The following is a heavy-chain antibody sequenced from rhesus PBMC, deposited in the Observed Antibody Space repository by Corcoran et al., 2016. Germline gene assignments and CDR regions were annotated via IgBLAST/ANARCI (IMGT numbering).Heavy chain of an antibody. CDR3: ASSPYSNYGLYS. J-gene: IGHJ6*01. CDR1: GGSISSSY. CDR2: IYGSCSST. V-gene: IGHV4-169*02. D-gene: IGHD4-23*01. Sequence: QVQLQESGPGLVKPSETLSVTCAVSGGSISSSYRSWIRQAPGKGLEWIGHIYGSCSSTNYNPAIKCRVTLSVDTSKNQFSLKLSSVTAADTAVYYCASSPYSNYGLYSWGQGVVVTVSS.